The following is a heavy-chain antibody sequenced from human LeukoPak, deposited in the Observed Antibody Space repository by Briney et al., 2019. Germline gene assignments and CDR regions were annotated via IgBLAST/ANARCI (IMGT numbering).Heavy chain of an antibody. V-gene: IGHV1-69*05. CDR2: IIPIFGTA. CDR3: ARDPRGGHFDY. Sequence: SVKVSCKASGYTFTGYYMHWVRQAPGQGLEWMGRIIPIFGTANYAQKFQGRVTITTDESTSTAYMELSSLRSEDTAVYYCARDPRGGHFDYWGQGTLVTVSS. CDR1: GYTFTGYY. D-gene: IGHD3-10*01. J-gene: IGHJ4*02.